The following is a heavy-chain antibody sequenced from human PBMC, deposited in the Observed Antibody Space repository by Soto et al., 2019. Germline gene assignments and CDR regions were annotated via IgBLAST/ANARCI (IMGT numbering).Heavy chain of an antibody. CDR3: ASGGPSSVDLVLVVAATPFDY. CDR2: ISSSSSTI. CDR1: GFTFSSYS. V-gene: IGHV3-48*02. Sequence: EVQLVESGGGLVQPGGSLRLSCAASGFTFSSYSMNWVRQAPGKGLEWVSYISSSSSTIYYADSVKGRFTISRDNAKHSLYLQMNSLRDEHTAVYYCASGGPSSVDLVLVVAATPFDYWGQGTLVTVSS. J-gene: IGHJ4*02. D-gene: IGHD2-15*01.